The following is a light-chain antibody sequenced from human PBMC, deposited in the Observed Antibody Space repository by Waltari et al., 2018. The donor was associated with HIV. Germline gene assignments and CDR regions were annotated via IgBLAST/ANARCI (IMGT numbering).Light chain of an antibody. V-gene: IGKV3-11*01. CDR3: QQRSNWPST. CDR2: GAS. J-gene: IGKJ5*01. CDR1: QSVSNY. Sequence: EIVLTQSPANLSSSPGERATLSCRASQSVSNYLAWFQQKPGQVPRLLIYGASTRATGIPARFSGSGSGTDFTLTISSLEPGDFAVYYCQQRSNWPSTFGQGTRLEIK.